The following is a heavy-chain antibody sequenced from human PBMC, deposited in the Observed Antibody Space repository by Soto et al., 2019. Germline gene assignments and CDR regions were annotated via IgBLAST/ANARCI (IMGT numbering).Heavy chain of an antibody. V-gene: IGHV3-21*01. D-gene: IGHD6-19*01. Sequence: PGGSLRLSCAASGFTFRSYSMNWVRQAPGKGLEWVSSISGSSSYIYYADSVKGRFTISRDNSKNTLYLQMNSLRAEDTAVYYCAIYSSGWYPLDYWGQGTLVTVSS. CDR2: ISGSSSYI. CDR1: GFTFRSYS. J-gene: IGHJ4*02. CDR3: AIYSSGWYPLDY.